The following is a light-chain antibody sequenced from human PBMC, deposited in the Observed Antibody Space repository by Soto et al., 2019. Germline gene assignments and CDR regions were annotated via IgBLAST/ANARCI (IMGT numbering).Light chain of an antibody. V-gene: IGLV2-14*01. CDR1: SSEVGGYNY. J-gene: IGLJ1*01. CDR3: SSYTSSSTLDYV. Sequence: QSALTQPASVSGSPGQSITISCTGTSSEVGGYNYVSWYQQHPGKAPKLMIYDVSNRPSGVSNRFSGSKSGNTASLTISGLQAEDEADYYCSSYTSSSTLDYVFGTGTKGTVL. CDR2: DVS.